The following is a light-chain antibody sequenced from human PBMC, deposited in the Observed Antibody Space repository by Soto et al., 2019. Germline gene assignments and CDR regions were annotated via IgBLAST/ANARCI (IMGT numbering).Light chain of an antibody. V-gene: IGLV2-14*01. Sequence: QSALTQPASVSGSPGQSITISCTGTSSDVGGYNYVSWYQQHPPKAPKLMIYDVINRPSGVSDRFSGSKSGNTASLTISGLQAEDEADYYCYSYTTSSTYVFGTGTKVTVL. CDR2: DVI. CDR1: SSDVGGYNY. CDR3: YSYTTSSTYV. J-gene: IGLJ1*01.